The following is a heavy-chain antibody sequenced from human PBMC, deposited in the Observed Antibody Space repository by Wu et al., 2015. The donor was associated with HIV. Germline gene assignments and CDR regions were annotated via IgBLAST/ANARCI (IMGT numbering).Heavy chain of an antibody. CDR1: GYTFTSYD. CDR2: MNPNSGNT. J-gene: IGHJ3*02. V-gene: IGHV1-8*01. D-gene: IGHD3-10*01. Sequence: QVQLVQSGAEVKKPGASVKVSCKASGYTFTSYDINWVRQAIGQGLEWMGWMNPNSGNTGYAEKFQGRVTMTWDTSISTAYMELSGLRSEDTAVYYCARDRSRVRGVIRRAFDIWGQGTMVTVSS. CDR3: ARDRSRVRGVIRRAFDI.